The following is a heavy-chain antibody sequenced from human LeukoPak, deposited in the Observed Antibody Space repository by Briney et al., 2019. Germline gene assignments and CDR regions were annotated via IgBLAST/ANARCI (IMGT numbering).Heavy chain of an antibody. CDR1: GFTFSDYY. CDR3: ATDHYDSSGYYHFDY. V-gene: IGHV4-59*01. D-gene: IGHD3-22*01. J-gene: IGHJ4*02. CDR2: IYYSGST. Sequence: PGGSLRLSCAASGFTFSDYYMSWIRQAPGKGLEWIGSIYYSGSTNYNPSLKSRVTISVDESEDQFSLKLSSVTTADTAVYYCATDHYDSSGYYHFDYWGQGTLVTVSS.